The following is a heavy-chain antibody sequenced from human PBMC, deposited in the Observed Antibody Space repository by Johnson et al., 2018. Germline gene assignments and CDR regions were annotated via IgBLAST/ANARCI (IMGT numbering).Heavy chain of an antibody. D-gene: IGHD2-8*01. Sequence: VQLVQSGGGVVLPGRSLRLSCAASGFTFNSHGMHWVRQTPGKGLEWVSYISSSSSTIYYADSVKGRFTISRDNAKNSLYLQLNSLRAEDTAVYYCARDDRCTKGVCRPHSYYYYMDVWGKGTTVTVSS. CDR1: GFTFNSHG. J-gene: IGHJ6*03. CDR2: ISSSSSTI. CDR3: ARDDRCTKGVCRPHSYYYYMDV. V-gene: IGHV3-48*01.